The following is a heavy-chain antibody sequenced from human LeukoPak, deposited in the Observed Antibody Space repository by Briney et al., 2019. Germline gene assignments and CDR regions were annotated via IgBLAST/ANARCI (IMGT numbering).Heavy chain of an antibody. J-gene: IGHJ4*02. Sequence: GASVKVSCKASGGTFSSYAISWVRQAPGQGLEWMGGIIPIFGTANYAQKFQGRVTITADESTSTAYMELSSLRSEDTAVYYCAFGESRQLDSHSPFDYWGQGTLVTVSS. CDR3: AFGESRQLDSHSPFDY. D-gene: IGHD3-10*01. CDR1: GGTFSSYA. CDR2: IIPIFGTA. V-gene: IGHV1-69*13.